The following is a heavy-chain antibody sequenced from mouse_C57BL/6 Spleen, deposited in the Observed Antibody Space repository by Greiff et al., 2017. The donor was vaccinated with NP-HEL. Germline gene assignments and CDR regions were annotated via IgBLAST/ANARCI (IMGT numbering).Heavy chain of an antibody. Sequence: EVHLVESEGGLVQPGSSMKLSCTASGFTFSDYYMAWVRQVPEKGLEWVANINYDGSSTYYLDSLKSRFIISRDNAKNILYLQMSSLKSEDTATYYCAREAELGPYFDYWGKGTTLTVSS. D-gene: IGHD4-1*01. CDR1: GFTFSDYY. CDR3: AREAELGPYFDY. V-gene: IGHV5-16*01. CDR2: INYDGSST. J-gene: IGHJ2*01.